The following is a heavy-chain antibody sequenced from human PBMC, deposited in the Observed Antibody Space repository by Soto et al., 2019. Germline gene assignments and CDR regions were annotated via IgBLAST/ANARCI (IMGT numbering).Heavy chain of an antibody. CDR3: ARSWGTYYYGAWTLPMGY. CDR2: ISAYTGYT. J-gene: IGHJ4*02. V-gene: IGHV1-18*01. D-gene: IGHD3-10*01. CDR1: GYTFTNYG. Sequence: QVQLVQSGAEVKKPGASVKVSCKASGYTFTNYGFSWVRQAPGQGLEWMGWISAYTGYTNYAQNLQGRVTMTTNTSTSAGYMERRSLRSDGTAVYYCARSWGTYYYGAWTLPMGYWGQGTLVTVSS.